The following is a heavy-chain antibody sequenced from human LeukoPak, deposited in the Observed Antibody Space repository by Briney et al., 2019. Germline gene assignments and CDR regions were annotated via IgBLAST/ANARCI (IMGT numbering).Heavy chain of an antibody. V-gene: IGHV1-2*02. Sequence: GASVKVSCKASGYTFTAYYMHWVRQAPGQGLEWMGWINPNSGGTKYAQKFQGRVTMTRDTSISTAYMEPGTLRSDDTAVYYCARAEAIDYWGQGTLVTVSS. CDR3: ARAEAIDY. J-gene: IGHJ4*02. CDR1: GYTFTAYY. D-gene: IGHD5-12*01. CDR2: INPNSGGT.